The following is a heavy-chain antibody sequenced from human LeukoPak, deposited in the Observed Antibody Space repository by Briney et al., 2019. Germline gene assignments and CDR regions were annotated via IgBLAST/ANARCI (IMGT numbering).Heavy chain of an antibody. V-gene: IGHV3-48*03. CDR2: ISNSGSTI. J-gene: IGHJ4*02. CDR1: GFTFSSYE. Sequence: GGSLRLSCAASGFTFSSYEMNWVRQAPGKGLEWISYISNSGSTIYYADSVKGRFTVSRDNAKNSLYLQMSSLRAEDTAFYYCAREGTNWYDFDYWGQGSLVTVCS. CDR3: AREGTNWYDFDY. D-gene: IGHD6-13*01.